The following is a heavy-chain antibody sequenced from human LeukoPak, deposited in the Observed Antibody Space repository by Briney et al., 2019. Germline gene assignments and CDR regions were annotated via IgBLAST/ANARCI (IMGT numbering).Heavy chain of an antibody. V-gene: IGHV3-53*01. J-gene: IGHJ6*03. Sequence: GGSLRLSCAASGFSVTNNYMSWVRQAPGKGLEWVSVTYSGGRTYYADFVKGRFTISRDNSKNTAYLQMNSLRADDTAVYYCARVYYGSGSLHYYYYYMDVWGKGTTVTISS. CDR3: ARVYYGSGSLHYYYYYMDV. D-gene: IGHD3-10*01. CDR1: GFSVTNNY. CDR2: TYSGGRT.